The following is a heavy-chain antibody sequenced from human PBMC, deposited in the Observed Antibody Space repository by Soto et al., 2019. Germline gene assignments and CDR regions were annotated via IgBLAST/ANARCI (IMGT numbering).Heavy chain of an antibody. CDR3: ARASQCKSYFDCFAWLDY. V-gene: IGHV4-4*07. J-gene: IGHJ4*02. CDR2: IYSSGET. D-gene: IGHD3-9*01. CDR1: SGSISGLY. Sequence: SETLSLTCTVSSGSISGLYWTWIRQPAGKGLEWIGRIYSSGETNYSPSLTGRVIMSLDTSKNQFSLNLTSVTAADTAVYYCARASQCKSYFDCFAWLDYWGQGTLVTVAS.